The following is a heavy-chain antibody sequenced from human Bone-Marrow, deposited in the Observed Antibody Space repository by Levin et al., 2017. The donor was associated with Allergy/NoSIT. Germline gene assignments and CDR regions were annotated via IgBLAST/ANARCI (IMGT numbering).Heavy chain of an antibody. CDR1: GASITSYQ. CDR3: ARERAWSSSSFGMDV. D-gene: IGHD6-6*01. Sequence: PSETLSLTCTVSGASITSYQWSWIRQPPGKGLEWIGYIYYSGSTNYNPSLKSRVTISVDTSKNQFSLNLSSVTAADTAMYYCARERAWSSSSFGMDVWGQGTTVAVS. V-gene: IGHV4-59*01. CDR2: IYYSGST. J-gene: IGHJ6*02.